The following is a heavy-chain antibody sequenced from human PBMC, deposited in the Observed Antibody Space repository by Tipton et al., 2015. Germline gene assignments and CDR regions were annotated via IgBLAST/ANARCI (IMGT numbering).Heavy chain of an antibody. V-gene: IGHV1-69*06. D-gene: IGHD2-21*02. CDR1: GGTFSSYS. Sequence: QSGPEVKKPGSSVKVSCKASGGTFSSYSISWVRQAPGQGLEWVGGIIPLFGGPLYAQKFQGRVTITADKSTSTVYMELSSLRSEDTAMYYCAREGCGGDCNDAFDIWGQGTMVTVSS. CDR3: AREGCGGDCNDAFDI. J-gene: IGHJ3*02. CDR2: IIPLFGGP.